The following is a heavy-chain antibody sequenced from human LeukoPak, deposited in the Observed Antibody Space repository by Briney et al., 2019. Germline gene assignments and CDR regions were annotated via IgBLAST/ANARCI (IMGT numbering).Heavy chain of an antibody. D-gene: IGHD2-2*01. Sequence: GGSLRLSCVGSGFTFNTYAMSWVRQAPGKGLEWVSSISTAPGSTYYADSVKGRFTVSRDNSKNTLYLQMNSLRADDTAVYYCAKDLVRCTSTSCYSVGDAFDIWGQGTMVTVSS. CDR3: AKDLVRCTSTSCYSVGDAFDI. CDR2: ISTAPGST. V-gene: IGHV3-23*01. CDR1: GFTFNTYA. J-gene: IGHJ3*02.